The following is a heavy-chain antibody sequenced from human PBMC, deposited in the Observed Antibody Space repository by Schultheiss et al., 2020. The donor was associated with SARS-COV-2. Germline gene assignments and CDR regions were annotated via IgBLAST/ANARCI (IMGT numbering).Heavy chain of an antibody. CDR1: GFTFSSYA. CDR2: ISGSGGST. Sequence: GGSLRLSCAASGFTFSSYAMSWVRQAPGKGLEWVSAISGSGGSTYYADSVKGRFTISRDNSKNTLYLQMNSLRAEDTAVYYCARAYYDSSGYLPLVDYWGQGTLVTVSS. D-gene: IGHD3-22*01. V-gene: IGHV3-23*01. CDR3: ARAYYDSSGYLPLVDY. J-gene: IGHJ4*02.